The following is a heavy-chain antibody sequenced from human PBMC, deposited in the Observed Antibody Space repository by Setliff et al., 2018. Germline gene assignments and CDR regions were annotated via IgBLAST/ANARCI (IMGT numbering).Heavy chain of an antibody. Sequence: GASVKVSCKASGGTFSSYAISWVRQAPGQGLEWMGGIIPILGIANYAQKFQGRVTITADKSTSTAYMELSSLRSEDTAVYYCARRYCSGGSCLEYYYYGMDVWSQGTTVTVSS. D-gene: IGHD2-15*01. CDR1: GGTFSSYA. V-gene: IGHV1-69*10. CDR3: ARRYCSGGSCLEYYYYGMDV. CDR2: IIPILGIA. J-gene: IGHJ6*02.